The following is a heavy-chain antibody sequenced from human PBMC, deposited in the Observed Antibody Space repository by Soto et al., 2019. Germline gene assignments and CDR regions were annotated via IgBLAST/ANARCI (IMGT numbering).Heavy chain of an antibody. J-gene: IGHJ4*02. CDR3: ATHTVPTDY. Sequence: GSLRLSCAASGFTFSTYDMNWVRQAPGKGLEWVSFISSSSSYIYYAASVKGRFTISRDNAKNSLFLQMNSLRAEDTAVYYCATHTVPTDYWGQGTLVTVSS. V-gene: IGHV3-21*01. CDR1: GFTFSTYD. CDR2: ISSSSSYI. D-gene: IGHD4-4*01.